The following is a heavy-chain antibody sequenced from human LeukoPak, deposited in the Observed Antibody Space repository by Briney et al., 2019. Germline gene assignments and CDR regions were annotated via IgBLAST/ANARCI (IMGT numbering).Heavy chain of an antibody. D-gene: IGHD4-23*01. CDR1: GGSISSSNW. CDR2: IYHSGST. Sequence: PSETLSLTRAVSGGSISSSNWWSWVRQPPGKGLEWIGEIYHSGSTNYNPSLKSRVTISVDKSKNQFSLKLSSVTGADTAVYYCAATPDYYYYGMDVWGQGTTVTVSS. V-gene: IGHV4-4*02. CDR3: AATPDYYYYGMDV. J-gene: IGHJ6*02.